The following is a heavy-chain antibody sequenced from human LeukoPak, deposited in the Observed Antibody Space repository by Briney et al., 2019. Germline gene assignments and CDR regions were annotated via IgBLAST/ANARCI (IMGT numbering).Heavy chain of an antibody. CDR3: ARDPLWFGESNNWFDP. V-gene: IGHV1-2*02. CDR2: INPNSGGT. D-gene: IGHD3-10*01. Sequence: ASVKVSCKASGYTFTGYYMHWVRQAPGQGLEWMGWINPNSGGTNYAQKFQGRVTMTRDTSISTAYMELSRLRSDDTAVYYCARDPLWFGESNNWFDPWGQGTLVTVSS. CDR1: GYTFTGYY. J-gene: IGHJ5*02.